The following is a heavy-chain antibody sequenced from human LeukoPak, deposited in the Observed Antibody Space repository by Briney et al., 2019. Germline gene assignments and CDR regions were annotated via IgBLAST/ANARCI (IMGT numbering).Heavy chain of an antibody. Sequence: GGSLRLSCATSGFTFDDYAMHWVRQAPGKGLEWVSLISGGGGSTNYAESVKGRFTISRDNNKDSLYLQLNSLRTEDTAFYYCAKDLGPSGAAWFDPWGQGTLVTVSS. J-gene: IGHJ5*02. CDR2: ISGGGGST. D-gene: IGHD2-15*01. CDR1: GFTFDDYA. CDR3: AKDLGPSGAAWFDP. V-gene: IGHV3-43*02.